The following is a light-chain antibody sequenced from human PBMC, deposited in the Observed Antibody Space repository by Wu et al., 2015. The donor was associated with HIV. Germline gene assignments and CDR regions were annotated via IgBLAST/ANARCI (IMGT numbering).Light chain of an antibody. V-gene: IGKV1-5*03. Sequence: DIQMTQSPSTLSASVGDRVTITCRASQSISSWLAWYQQKPGKAPKLLIYKASSLESGVPSRFSGSGSGTEFTLTISSLQPDDFATYYCQQYNSYLYTFGQGTKLDDQT. CDR1: QSISSW. CDR2: KAS. CDR3: QQYNSYLYT. J-gene: IGKJ2*01.